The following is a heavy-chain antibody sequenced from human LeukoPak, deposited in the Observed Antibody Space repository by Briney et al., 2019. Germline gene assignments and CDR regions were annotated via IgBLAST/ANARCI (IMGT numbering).Heavy chain of an antibody. CDR3: ARDSSSPYWYFNL. Sequence: GRSLRLSCAASGFTFSSHSMNWVRQAPGKGLEWVSSISSSSTYICYADSVKGRFTISRDNAKNSLYLQMNSLRAEDTAVYYCARDSSSPYWYFNLWGRGTLVTVSS. CDR1: GFTFSSHS. D-gene: IGHD6-6*01. J-gene: IGHJ2*01. V-gene: IGHV3-21*01. CDR2: ISSSSTYI.